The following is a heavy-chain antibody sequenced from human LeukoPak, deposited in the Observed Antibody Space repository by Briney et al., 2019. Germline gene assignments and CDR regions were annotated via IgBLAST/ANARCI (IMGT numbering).Heavy chain of an antibody. J-gene: IGHJ4*02. V-gene: IGHV1-2*02. Sequence: ASVKVSCKASGYTFTGYYMHWVRQAPGQGLEWMGWINPNSGDTNYAQKFQGRVTMTRDTSISTAYMELSRLRSDDTAVYYCASIAARDLFDYWGQGTLVTVSS. D-gene: IGHD6-6*01. CDR2: INPNSGDT. CDR3: ASIAARDLFDY. CDR1: GYTFTGYY.